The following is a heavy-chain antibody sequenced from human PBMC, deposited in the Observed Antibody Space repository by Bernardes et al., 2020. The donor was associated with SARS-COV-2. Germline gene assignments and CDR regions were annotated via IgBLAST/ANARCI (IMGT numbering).Heavy chain of an antibody. V-gene: IGHV4-34*01. Sequence: SETLSLTCAVYGGSFNRYYWSWIRQPPGKGLEWIGEISHSGITNSNPSLKSRVTISVASSKSQFSLKLDSVTAADTAVYYCARLQSVPGLFYVSWQYQGLDVERQGTTVTVSS. J-gene: IGHJ6*02. CDR1: GGSFNRYY. D-gene: IGHD2-2*01. CDR2: ISHSGIT. CDR3: ARLQSVPGLFYVSWQYQGLDV.